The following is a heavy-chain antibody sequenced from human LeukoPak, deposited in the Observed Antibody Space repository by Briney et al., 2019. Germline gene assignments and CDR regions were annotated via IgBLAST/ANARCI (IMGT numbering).Heavy chain of an antibody. CDR3: ASGSCGGGRCYLHPEY. CDR1: GFTFSSYW. D-gene: IGHD2-15*01. Sequence: GGSQRLSCAASGFTFSSYWMHWVRQAPGKGLVWVSRINNDGSITGYADSVEGRFTISRDNAKNTLFLQMNNLRAEDTAVYYCASGSCGGGRCYLHPEYWGQGTLVTVSS. CDR2: INNDGSIT. V-gene: IGHV3-74*01. J-gene: IGHJ4*02.